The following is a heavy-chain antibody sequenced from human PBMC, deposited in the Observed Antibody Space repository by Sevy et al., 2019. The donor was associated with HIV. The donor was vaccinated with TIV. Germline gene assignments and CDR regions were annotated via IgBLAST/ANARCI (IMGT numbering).Heavy chain of an antibody. J-gene: IGHJ4*02. V-gene: IGHV3-7*01. CDR1: GFTFSTYW. CDR2: IKPDGSAK. Sequence: GGSLRLSCVASGFTFSTYWMTWVRQAPGKGLEFVANIKPDGSAKNYVYSVKGRFTISRDNAKNSLYLQMTSLRAEDTAIYYCARDPFYSSFDSWGQGTLVTVSS. D-gene: IGHD6-19*01. CDR3: ARDPFYSSFDS.